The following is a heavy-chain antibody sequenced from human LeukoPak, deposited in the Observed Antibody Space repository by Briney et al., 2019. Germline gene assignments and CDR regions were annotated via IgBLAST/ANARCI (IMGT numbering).Heavy chain of an antibody. CDR1: GYTFSGYY. D-gene: IGHD4-23*01. CDR3: ARGGYGGGNSGVIDS. J-gene: IGHJ4*02. CDR2: INPNGGGT. V-gene: IGHV1-2*02. Sequence: ASVKVSCKASGYTFSGYYIHWVRQAPGQGLEWMGWINPNGGGTIYAQRFQGRVTLTRETSTSAAYMELSGLRSDDNGVYYCARGGYGGGNSGVIDSWGQGTLVTVSS.